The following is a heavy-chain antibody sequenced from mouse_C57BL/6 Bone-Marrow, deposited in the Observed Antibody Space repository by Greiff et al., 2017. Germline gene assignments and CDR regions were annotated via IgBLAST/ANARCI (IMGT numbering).Heavy chain of an antibody. Sequence: QLKKPFSYLLKPGASFKMSCKASGYTFTSYWITWVKQRPGQGLEWIGDIYPGSGSTNYNEKFKSKATLTVDTSSSTAYMQLSSLTSEDSAVYYCARFSYVFDYWGQGTTLTVSS. J-gene: IGHJ2*01. V-gene: IGHV1-55*01. CDR3: ARFSYVFDY. CDR2: IYPGSGST. D-gene: IGHD1-1*01. CDR1: GYTFTSYW.